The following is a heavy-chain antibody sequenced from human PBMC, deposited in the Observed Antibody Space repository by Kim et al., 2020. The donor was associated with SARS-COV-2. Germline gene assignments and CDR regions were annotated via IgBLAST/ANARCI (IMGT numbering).Heavy chain of an antibody. CDR2: IWYDGSNK. CDR1: GFTFSSYA. V-gene: IGHV3-33*06. CDR3: AKERGSYLPAAYYFDY. D-gene: IGHD1-26*01. Sequence: GGSLRLSCAASGFTFSSYAMHWVRQAPGKGLEWVAVIWYDGSNKYYADSVKGRFTISRDNSKNTLYLQMNSLRAEDTAVYYCAKERGSYLPAAYYFDYWGQGTLVTVSS. J-gene: IGHJ4*02.